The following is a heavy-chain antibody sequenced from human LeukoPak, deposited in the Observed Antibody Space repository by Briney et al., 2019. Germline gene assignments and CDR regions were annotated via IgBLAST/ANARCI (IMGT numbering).Heavy chain of an antibody. J-gene: IGHJ4*02. CDR3: ARDGYCSGGSCNSFEY. CDR1: GYTFTSYY. V-gene: IGHV1-46*01. D-gene: IGHD2-15*01. Sequence: GASVKVSCKASGYTFTSYYMHWVRQAPGQGLEWMGIINPSGGSTSYAQKFQGRVTMTRDTSTSTVYMELSSLRSEDTAVYFCARDGYCSGGSCNSFEYWGQGTLVTVSS. CDR2: INPSGGST.